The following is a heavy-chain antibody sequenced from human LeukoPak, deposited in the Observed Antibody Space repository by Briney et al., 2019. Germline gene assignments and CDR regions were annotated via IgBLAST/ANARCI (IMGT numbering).Heavy chain of an antibody. CDR3: ARPYSSSHYGMDV. V-gene: IGHV4-34*01. D-gene: IGHD6-13*01. J-gene: IGHJ6*02. Sequence: PSETLSLTCAVYGGSFSGYYWSWIRQPPGKGLEWIGEINHSGSTNYNPSLKSRVTISVGTSKNQFSLKLSSVTAADTAVYYCARPYSSSHYGMDVWGQGTTVTVSS. CDR2: INHSGST. CDR1: GGSFSGYY.